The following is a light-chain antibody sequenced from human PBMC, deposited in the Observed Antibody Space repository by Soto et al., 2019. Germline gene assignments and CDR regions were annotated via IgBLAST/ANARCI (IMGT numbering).Light chain of an antibody. V-gene: IGKV3-20*01. CDR2: GVS. CDR1: QTVNRNY. J-gene: IGKJ1*01. Sequence: ESILTQSPGTLALSPGDGATLSCRASQTVNRNYLAWYHQRPGQPPRLLIYGVSNRASGVPDRFSGDGSGTEFTLTIGRLDPDDFGVYYCQQYIDSPRTFGQGTRVE. CDR3: QQYIDSPRT.